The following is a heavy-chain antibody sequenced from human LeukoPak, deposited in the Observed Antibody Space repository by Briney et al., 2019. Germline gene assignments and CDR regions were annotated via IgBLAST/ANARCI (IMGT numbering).Heavy chain of an antibody. V-gene: IGHV3-7*01. CDR3: ARSPATGTVDY. J-gene: IGHJ4*02. CDR2: INQDGSDQ. CDR1: EFTFSIYW. D-gene: IGHD1-1*01. Sequence: GGSLRLSCAASEFTFSIYWMSWVRQAPGKGLEWVANINQDGSDQYYVDSVKGRFTISRDNAKNSLYLQMNSLRAEDAAVYYCARSPATGTVDYWGQGTLVTVSS.